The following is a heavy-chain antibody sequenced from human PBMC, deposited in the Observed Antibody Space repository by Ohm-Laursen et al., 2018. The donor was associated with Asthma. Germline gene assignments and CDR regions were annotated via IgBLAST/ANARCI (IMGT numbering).Heavy chain of an antibody. CDR3: ARGIVPVYYYGMDD. V-gene: IGHV3-30-3*01. CDR2: ISYDGSNK. D-gene: IGHD3-22*01. CDR1: GFTFSSYA. J-gene: IGHJ6*02. Sequence: SLRLSCSAFGFTFSSYAMHWVRQAPGKGLEWVAVISYDGSNKYYADSVKGRFTISRDNSKNTLYLQMNSLRAEDTAVYYCARGIVPVYYYGMDDWGLGTTVTVSS.